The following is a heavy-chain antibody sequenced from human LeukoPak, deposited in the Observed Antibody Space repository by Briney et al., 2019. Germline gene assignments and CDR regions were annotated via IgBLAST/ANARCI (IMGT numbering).Heavy chain of an antibody. Sequence: PGGSLRLSCEGSAFIFSGHWMNWVRQTPGKGLEWVASIKEDGSERQYVDSVKGRFSISRDNAKNSLYLQMNSLRAEDTAVYYCARYDFWSGYYPYWGQGTLVTVSS. CDR3: ARYDFWSGYYPY. D-gene: IGHD3-3*01. V-gene: IGHV3-7*03. CDR2: IKEDGSER. CDR1: AFIFSGHW. J-gene: IGHJ4*02.